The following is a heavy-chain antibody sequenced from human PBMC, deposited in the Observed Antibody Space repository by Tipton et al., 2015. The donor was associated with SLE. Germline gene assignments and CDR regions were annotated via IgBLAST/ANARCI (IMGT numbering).Heavy chain of an antibody. CDR1: GYTFSDYY. CDR2: INPGGGHT. Sequence: QLVQSGPEVKKPGASVKVSCKASGYTFSDYYIHWVRQAPGQGLEWMGVINPGGGHTNYAQRFQGRVTMTRDTSTDTVYMDLSSLTSEDTAVYYCARDRQWLPDYWGQGTLVTVSS. D-gene: IGHD6-19*01. CDR3: ARDRQWLPDY. J-gene: IGHJ4*02. V-gene: IGHV1-46*01.